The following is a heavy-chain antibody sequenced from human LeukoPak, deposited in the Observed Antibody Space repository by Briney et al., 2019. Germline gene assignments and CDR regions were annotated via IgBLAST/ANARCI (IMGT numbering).Heavy chain of an antibody. D-gene: IGHD4-17*01. CDR1: GFTFSSYG. CDR3: AKDRGLRFDY. V-gene: IGHV3-30*18. Sequence: PGGSLRLSCAASGFTFSSYGMHWVRQAPGKGLEWVAVISYDGSNKYYADSVKGRFTISRDNSKNTLYLQMNSLRAEDTAVYYCAKDRGLRFDYWGQGTLVTVSS. CDR2: ISYDGSNK. J-gene: IGHJ4*02.